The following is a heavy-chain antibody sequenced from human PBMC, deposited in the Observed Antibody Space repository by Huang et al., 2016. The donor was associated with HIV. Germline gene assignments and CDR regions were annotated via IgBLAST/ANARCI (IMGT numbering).Heavy chain of an antibody. V-gene: IGHV3-30*03. J-gene: IGHJ1*01. Sequence: QVQLVESGGGVVQPGRSLRLSCAASGFIFSNYGMHWVSQAPGKGLEWVALISYEGSNKYYTDSVKGRFSISRDNSKNTLYLQMNSLRAEDTAVYYCALKGDSSGWEYFRHWGQGTLVTVSS. D-gene: IGHD6-19*01. CDR2: ISYEGSNK. CDR1: GFIFSNYG. CDR3: ALKGDSSGWEYFRH.